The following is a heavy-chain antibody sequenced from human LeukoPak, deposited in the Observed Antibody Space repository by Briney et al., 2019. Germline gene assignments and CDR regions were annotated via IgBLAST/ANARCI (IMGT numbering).Heavy chain of an antibody. Sequence: SETLSLTCTVSGGSISSYYWSWIRQPPGKGLEWIGSIYHSGSTYYNPSLKSRVTISVDTSKNQFSLKLSSVTAADTAVYYCAGEMSSGSFRDFDYWGQGTLVTVSS. CDR2: IYHSGST. D-gene: IGHD3-22*01. CDR1: GGSISSYY. CDR3: AGEMSSGSFRDFDY. J-gene: IGHJ4*02. V-gene: IGHV4-59*04.